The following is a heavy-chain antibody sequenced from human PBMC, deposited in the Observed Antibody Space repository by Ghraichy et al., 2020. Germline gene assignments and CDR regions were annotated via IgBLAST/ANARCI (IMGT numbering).Heavy chain of an antibody. J-gene: IGHJ4*02. CDR1: GFTFSRYE. V-gene: IGHV3-48*03. CDR3: ARMDTTATYVDY. D-gene: IGHD2/OR15-2a*01. CDR2: ISSSDGTI. Sequence: GSLRLSCAASGFTFSRYEMNWVRQAPGKGLEWVSYISSSDGTIFYAGSVKGRFTISRDNAKNSLYLQMNSLRAEDTAVYYCARMDTTATYVDYWGQGTLVTVAS.